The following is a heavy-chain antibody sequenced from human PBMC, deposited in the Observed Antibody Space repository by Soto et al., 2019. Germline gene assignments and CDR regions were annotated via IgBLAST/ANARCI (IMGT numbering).Heavy chain of an antibody. V-gene: IGHV4-39*02. CDR1: GGSISSRTYY. CDR3: ARLSEYTGWGN. Sequence: QLQLQESGPGLVKPSATLSLACTVSGGSISSRTYYWVWIRQPPGKGLEWIGSYSYTGRTYYSPTLKSRVNISVDTSKNHFSLTLSSVTAADTAVYYCARLSEYTGWGNWGQGTLVTVSS. D-gene: IGHD3-10*01. CDR2: YSYTGRT. J-gene: IGHJ4*02.